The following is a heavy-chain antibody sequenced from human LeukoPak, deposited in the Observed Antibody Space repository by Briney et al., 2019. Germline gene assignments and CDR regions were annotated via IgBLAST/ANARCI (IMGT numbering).Heavy chain of an antibody. CDR2: IRYDGSNK. V-gene: IGHV3-30*02. D-gene: IGHD1-26*01. Sequence: GGSLRLSCAASGFTFSNYGMHWVRQAPGKGLEWVAFIRYDGSNKYYADSVKGRFTISRDNSKNTLYLQMNSLRAEDMAVYYCAKDALGSYSSCDYWGQGTLVTVSS. CDR3: AKDALGSYSSCDY. J-gene: IGHJ4*02. CDR1: GFTFSNYG.